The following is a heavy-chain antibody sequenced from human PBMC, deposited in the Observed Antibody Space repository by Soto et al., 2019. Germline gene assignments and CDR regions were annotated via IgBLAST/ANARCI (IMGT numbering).Heavy chain of an antibody. Sequence: QVQLQESGPGLVKPSQTLSLTCTVSGDSISSGVYYWSWIRQHPGKGLEWIGYIYYTGSTYYNPSLKSRVTISVDTSENQFSLKLSSVTAADTAVYYCARRGLVSTVDYWGQGTLVTVSS. J-gene: IGHJ4*02. V-gene: IGHV4-31*03. D-gene: IGHD6-19*01. CDR1: GDSISSGVYY. CDR3: ARRGLVSTVDY. CDR2: IYYTGST.